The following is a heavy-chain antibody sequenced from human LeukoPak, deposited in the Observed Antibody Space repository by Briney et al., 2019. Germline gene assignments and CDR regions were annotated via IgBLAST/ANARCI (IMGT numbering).Heavy chain of an antibody. Sequence: PSETLSLTCTVSGGSISSYYWSWIRQPPGKGLEWIGYIYYSGSTNYNSSVTSRVSMSVDTSKNQFSLKLSSVTAADTAVYYCARGGSSSPLDYWGQGTLVTVSS. CDR3: ARGGSSSPLDY. CDR2: IYYSGST. V-gene: IGHV4-59*01. J-gene: IGHJ4*02. D-gene: IGHD6-6*01. CDR1: GGSISSYY.